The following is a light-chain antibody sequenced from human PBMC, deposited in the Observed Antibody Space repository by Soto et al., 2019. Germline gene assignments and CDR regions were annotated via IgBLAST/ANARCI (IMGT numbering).Light chain of an antibody. CDR1: KLGDKY. V-gene: IGLV3-1*01. CDR3: QAWDSSEGV. CDR2: QDS. Sequence: SYELTQPPSVSVSPGQTASITCSGDKLGDKYACWYQQKPGQSPVLVIYQDSKRPSGIPERFSGSNSGNTATLTISGTQAMDEDDYYCQAWDSSEGVFGGGTKLTVL. J-gene: IGLJ2*01.